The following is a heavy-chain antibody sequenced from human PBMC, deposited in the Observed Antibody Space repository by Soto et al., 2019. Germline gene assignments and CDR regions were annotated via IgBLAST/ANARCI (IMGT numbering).Heavy chain of an antibody. J-gene: IGHJ4*02. CDR3: ARVRGVVVVAATQQRTAQSGYFDY. V-gene: IGHV4-30-2*01. Sequence: PSETLSLTCGVSGDTISTGGYSWAWIRQPPGKALEWIGHTYHSGNTYYNPSLKSRVIISVDRSKNQFSLKLSSVTAADTAVYYCARVRGVVVVAATQQRTAQSGYFDYWGQGTLVTVSS. D-gene: IGHD2-15*01. CDR2: TYHSGNT. CDR1: GDTISTGGYS.